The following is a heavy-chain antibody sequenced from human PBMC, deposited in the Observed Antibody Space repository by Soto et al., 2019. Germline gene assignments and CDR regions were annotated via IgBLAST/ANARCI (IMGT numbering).Heavy chain of an antibody. CDR3: AAEEAGVVILSVFDI. Sequence: SVKVSCKASGFTFTSSAMQWVRQARGQRLEWIGWIVVGSGNTNYAQKFQERVTITRDMSTSTAYMELSSLRSEDTAVYYCAAEEAGVVILSVFDIWGQGTMVTVSS. V-gene: IGHV1-58*02. J-gene: IGHJ3*02. CDR2: IVVGSGNT. CDR1: GFTFTSSA. D-gene: IGHD3-3*01.